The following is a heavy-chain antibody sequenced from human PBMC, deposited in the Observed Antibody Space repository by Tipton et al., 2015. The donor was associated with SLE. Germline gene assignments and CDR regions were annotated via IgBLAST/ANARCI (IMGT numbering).Heavy chain of an antibody. CDR3: ARVADGYNYAFDI. CDR2: IYHSGST. Sequence: TLSLTCAVSGYSISSGGLSWSWIRHPPGKGLEWIGFIYHSGSTYYNPSLKSRVTISVDRSKNHFPLRLRSVTAADTAVYYCARVADGYNYAFDIWGQGTLVTVSS. V-gene: IGHV4-30-2*01. D-gene: IGHD5-24*01. CDR1: GYSISSGGLS. J-gene: IGHJ3*02.